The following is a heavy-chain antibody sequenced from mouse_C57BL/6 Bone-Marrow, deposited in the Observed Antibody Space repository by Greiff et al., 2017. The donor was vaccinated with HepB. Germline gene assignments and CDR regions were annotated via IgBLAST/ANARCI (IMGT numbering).Heavy chain of an antibody. J-gene: IGHJ3*01. CDR1: GYTFTSYW. Sequence: QQSCKASGYTFTSYWMHWVKQRPGQGLEWIGEIDPSDSYTNYNQKFKGKSTLTVDKSSSTAYMQLSSLTSEDSAVYYCARDYDYDEGFAYWGQGTLVTVSA. V-gene: IGHV1-69*01. CDR2: IDPSDSYT. CDR3: ARDYDYDEGFAY. D-gene: IGHD2-4*01.